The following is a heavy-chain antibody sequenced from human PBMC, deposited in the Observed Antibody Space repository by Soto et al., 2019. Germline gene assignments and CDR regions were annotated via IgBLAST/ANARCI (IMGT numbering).Heavy chain of an antibody. V-gene: IGHV1-3*01. D-gene: IGHD6-6*01. CDR3: ARWAARANVWFDP. Sequence: GASVKVSCKASGYTFTSYAMHWVRQAPGQRLEWMGWINAGNGNTKYSQKFQGRVTITRDTSASTAYMELSSLRSEDTAVYYCARWAARANVWFDPWGQGTLVTVSS. CDR1: GYTFTSYA. J-gene: IGHJ5*02. CDR2: INAGNGNT.